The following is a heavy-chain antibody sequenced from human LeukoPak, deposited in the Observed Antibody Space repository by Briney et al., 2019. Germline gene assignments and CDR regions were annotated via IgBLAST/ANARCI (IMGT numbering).Heavy chain of an antibody. V-gene: IGHV3-48*03. D-gene: IGHD2-2*01. J-gene: IGHJ6*02. CDR3: ARWHCSSTSCQDHYYGMDV. CDR1: GFTFSSYE. CDR2: ISSSGSTI. Sequence: GGSLRLSCAASGFTFSSYEMKWVRQAPGKGLEWVSYISSSGSTIYYADSVKGRFTIARDNAKNSLYLQMNSLRAEDTAVYYCARWHCSSTSCQDHYYGMDVWGQGTTVTVSS.